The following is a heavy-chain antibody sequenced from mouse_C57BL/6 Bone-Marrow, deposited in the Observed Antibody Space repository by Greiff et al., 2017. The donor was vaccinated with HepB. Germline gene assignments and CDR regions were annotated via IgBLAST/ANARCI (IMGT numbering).Heavy chain of an antibody. Sequence: VHVKQSGAELVRPGSSVKMSCKTSGYTFTSYGINWVKQRPGQGLEWIGYIYIGNGYTEYNEKFKGKATLTSDTSSSTAYMQLSSLTSEDSALYFCASYYDYDRVFVWGTGTTVTVSS. V-gene: IGHV1-58*01. D-gene: IGHD2-4*01. CDR1: GYTFTSYG. CDR3: ASYYDYDRVFV. J-gene: IGHJ1*03. CDR2: IYIGNGYT.